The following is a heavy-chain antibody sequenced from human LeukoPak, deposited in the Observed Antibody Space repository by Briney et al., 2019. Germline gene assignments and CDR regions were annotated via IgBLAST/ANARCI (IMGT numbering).Heavy chain of an antibody. CDR1: GLTFSSHG. CDR2: ISTSGGST. J-gene: IGHJ4*02. D-gene: IGHD1-26*01. CDR3: ANTRILGAMILGEF. Sequence: GGSLRLSCAAFGLTFSSHGLSWVRQAPGMGLEWVSSISTSGGSTYYADSVKGRFTISRDNTKNTLYLHMNSLRAEDTALYYCANTRILGAMILGEFWGQGTLVTVSS. V-gene: IGHV3-23*01.